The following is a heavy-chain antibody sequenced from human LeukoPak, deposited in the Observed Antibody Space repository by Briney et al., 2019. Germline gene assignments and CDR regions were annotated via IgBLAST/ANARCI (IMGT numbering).Heavy chain of an antibody. V-gene: IGHV3-30*18. CDR1: GGSVSSGSYY. D-gene: IGHD5-12*01. CDR2: ISYDGSNK. J-gene: IGHJ5*02. CDR3: AKDTGGRYSGYDSNWFDP. Sequence: LSLTCTVSGGSVSSGSYYWSWLRQAPGKGLEWVAVISYDGSNKYYADSVKGRFTISRDNSKNTLYLQMNSLRAEDTAVYYCAKDTGGRYSGYDSNWFDPWGQGTLVTVSS.